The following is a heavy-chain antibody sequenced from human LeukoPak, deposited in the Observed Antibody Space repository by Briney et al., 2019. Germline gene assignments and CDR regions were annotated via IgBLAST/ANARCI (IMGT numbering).Heavy chain of an antibody. D-gene: IGHD4-17*01. CDR3: ARIAVRPYGVDY. J-gene: IGHJ4*02. CDR2: IIPILGIA. CDR1: GGTFSSYA. Sequence: SVKVSCKASGGTFSSYAISWVRQAPGQGLEWMGKIIPILGIANYAQKFQGRVTITADKSTSTAYMELSSLRSEDTAVYYCARIAVRPYGVDYWGQGTLVTVSS. V-gene: IGHV1-69*04.